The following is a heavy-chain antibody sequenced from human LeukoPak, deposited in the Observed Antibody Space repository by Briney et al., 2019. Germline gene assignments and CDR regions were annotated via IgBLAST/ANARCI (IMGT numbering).Heavy chain of an antibody. CDR1: GLIFDDYA. CDR2: ISWNSGTI. J-gene: IGHJ4*02. D-gene: IGHD1-1*01. CDR3: AKVQRTGTTPGEFDY. Sequence: GGSLRLSCAASGLIFDDYAMHWVRQAPGKGLEWVSGISWNSGTIDYADSVKGRFTISRDNAKNSLYLQMNSLRAEDTALYYCAKVQRTGTTPGEFDYWGQGTLVTVSS. V-gene: IGHV3-9*01.